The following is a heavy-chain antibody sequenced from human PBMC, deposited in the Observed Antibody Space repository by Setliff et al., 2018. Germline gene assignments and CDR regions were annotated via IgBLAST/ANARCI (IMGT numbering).Heavy chain of an antibody. CDR2: IYYSGST. CDR1: GGSIRSYY. V-gene: IGHV4-59*08. CDR3: ARVTGFSYMDV. Sequence: SETLSLTCTVSGGSIRSYYWNWIRQPPGKGLEWIGYIYYSGSTNYNPSLKSRVTISVDTSKNHFSLKLNSVTGADTAVYYCARVTGFSYMDVWGKGTTVTVSS. J-gene: IGHJ6*03. D-gene: IGHD3-3*01.